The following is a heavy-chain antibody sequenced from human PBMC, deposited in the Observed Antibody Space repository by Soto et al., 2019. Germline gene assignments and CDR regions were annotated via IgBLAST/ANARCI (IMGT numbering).Heavy chain of an antibody. Sequence: GGSLRLSCAASGFTFSNAWMSWVRQAPGKGLEWVGRIKSKTDGGTTDYAAPVKGRFTISRDDSKNTLYLQMNSLKTEDTAVYYCTTDQTMVRGVIPWFDPWGQGTLVTVSS. CDR3: TTDQTMVRGVIPWFDP. CDR2: IKSKTDGGTT. D-gene: IGHD3-10*01. V-gene: IGHV3-15*01. CDR1: GFTFSNAW. J-gene: IGHJ5*02.